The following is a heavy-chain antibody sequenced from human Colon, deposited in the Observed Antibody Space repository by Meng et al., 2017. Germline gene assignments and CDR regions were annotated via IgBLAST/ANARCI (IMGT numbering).Heavy chain of an antibody. CDR2: ISSSGSTI. CDR1: GFTFSDYY. J-gene: IGHJ4*02. CDR3: ARINHSIAVAGTFRGYYFDY. D-gene: IGHD6-19*01. Sequence: LSLTCAASGFTFSDYYMSWIRQAPGKGLEWVSYISSSGSTIYYADSVKGRFTISRDNAKNSLYLQMNSLRAEDTAVYYCARINHSIAVAGTFRGYYFDYWGQGTLVTVSS. V-gene: IGHV3-11*04.